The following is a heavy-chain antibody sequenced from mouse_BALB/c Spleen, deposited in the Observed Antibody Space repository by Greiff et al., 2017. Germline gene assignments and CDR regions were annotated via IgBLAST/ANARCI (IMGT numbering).Heavy chain of an antibody. CDR2: ISDGGSYT. V-gene: IGHV5-4*02. Sequence: EVQVVESGGGLVKPGGSLKLSCAASGFTFSDYYMYWVRQTPEKRLEWVATISDGGSYTYYPDSVKGRFTISRDNAKNNLYLQMSSLKSEDTAMYYCAKGPYYAMDYWGQGTSVTVSS. CDR1: GFTFSDYY. CDR3: AKGPYYAMDY. J-gene: IGHJ4*01.